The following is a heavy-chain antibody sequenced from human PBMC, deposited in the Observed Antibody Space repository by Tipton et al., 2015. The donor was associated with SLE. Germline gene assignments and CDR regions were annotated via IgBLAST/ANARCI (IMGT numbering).Heavy chain of an antibody. CDR1: GFTFSSYA. D-gene: IGHD2-21*01. Sequence: SLRLSCAASGFTFSSYAMHWVRQAPGKGLEWVAVISYDGSNKYYADSVKGRFTISRDNSKNTLYLQMNSLRAEDTAVYYCARGGNGYSFFDYWGQGTLVTVSS. CDR2: ISYDGSNK. V-gene: IGHV3-30-3*01. J-gene: IGHJ4*02. CDR3: ARGGNGYSFFDY.